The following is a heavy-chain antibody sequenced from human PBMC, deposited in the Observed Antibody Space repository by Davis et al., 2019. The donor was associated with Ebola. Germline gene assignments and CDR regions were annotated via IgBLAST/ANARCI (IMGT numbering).Heavy chain of an antibody. D-gene: IGHD3-16*02. J-gene: IGHJ5*02. Sequence: AASVKVSCKASGFTLTDYAIQWVRQAPGQRLEWMGWINAGNGNTKYSQKFQGRVTITRDTSASTAYMELSSLKSEDTAVYYCARDNNYDYVWGSYRPNNWFDPWGQGTLVTVSS. CDR3: ARDNNYDYVWGSYRPNNWFDP. CDR1: GFTLTDYA. V-gene: IGHV1-3*01. CDR2: INAGNGNT.